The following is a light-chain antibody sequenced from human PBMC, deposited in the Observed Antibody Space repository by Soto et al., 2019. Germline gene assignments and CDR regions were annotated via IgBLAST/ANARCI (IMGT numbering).Light chain of an antibody. Sequence: EILMTQSPDTLSVSPGESATLSCRASQPVSSNLAWYQQRPGQAPRLLIYDTSTRATGIPARFSGRGSGTEFTLTISSLEPEDFAVYYCQQYANSPLTFGLGTRVDIK. CDR2: DTS. J-gene: IGKJ3*01. V-gene: IGKV3-15*01. CDR1: QPVSSN. CDR3: QQYANSPLT.